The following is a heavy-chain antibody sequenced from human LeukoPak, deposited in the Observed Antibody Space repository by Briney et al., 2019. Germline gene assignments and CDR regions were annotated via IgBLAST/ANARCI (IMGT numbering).Heavy chain of an antibody. J-gene: IGHJ3*02. Sequence: SGPALVKPTQPPTLTCTFSGFSLSTSGMCVSWIRQPPGKALEWLARIDWDDDKYYSTSLKTRLTISKDTSKNQVVLTMTNMDPVDTATYYCARMSGELLQSFDIWGQGTMVTVSS. D-gene: IGHD1-26*01. CDR2: IDWDDDK. CDR1: GFSLSTSGMC. V-gene: IGHV2-70*11. CDR3: ARMSGELLQSFDI.